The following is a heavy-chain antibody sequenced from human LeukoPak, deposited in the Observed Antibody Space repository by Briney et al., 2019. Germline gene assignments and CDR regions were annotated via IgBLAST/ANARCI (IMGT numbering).Heavy chain of an antibody. CDR3: ARRVGWPTTTYYYMDV. V-gene: IGHV4-59*01. Sequence: PSETLSLTCSVSGGSITDFYWDWIRQSPGKGLEYIGYIYHSGSTNYNPSLKSRVTLSLDTSSNNFFLKMTSLSASDTAVYYCARRVGWPTTTYYYMDVWGKGTTGTIS. J-gene: IGHJ6*03. CDR2: IYHSGST. CDR1: GGSITDFY. D-gene: IGHD6-19*01.